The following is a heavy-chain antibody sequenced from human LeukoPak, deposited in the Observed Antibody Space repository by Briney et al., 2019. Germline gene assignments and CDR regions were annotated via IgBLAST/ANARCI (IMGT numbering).Heavy chain of an antibody. CDR2: IYYSGNT. CDR1: GGSISSGDYY. Sequence: SQTLSLTCTVSGGSISSGDYYWSWIRQPPGTGLEWIGYIYYSGNTYYNPSLKSRVTISVDTSKNQFSLKLSSVTAADTAVYYCARDRPPDYYDSSGYRPRDYYYGMDVWGQGTTVTVSS. V-gene: IGHV4-30-4*01. CDR3: ARDRPPDYYDSSGYRPRDYYYGMDV. D-gene: IGHD3-22*01. J-gene: IGHJ6*02.